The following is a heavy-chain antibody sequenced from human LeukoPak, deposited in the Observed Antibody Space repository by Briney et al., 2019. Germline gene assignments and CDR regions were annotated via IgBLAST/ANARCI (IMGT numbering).Heavy chain of an antibody. J-gene: IGHJ6*04. Sequence: GGSLRLSCTASGFTFVDYSLSWVRQAPEKGLEGVGFIRRKSYGGTTEYAPSVKGRFIISRDDSKSTAYLQMNSLKTEDTAVYYCTRYHDFWSGPFDVWGKGTTVTVSS. CDR3: TRYHDFWSGPFDV. CDR2: IRRKSYGGTT. D-gene: IGHD3-3*01. CDR1: GFTFVDYS. V-gene: IGHV3-49*04.